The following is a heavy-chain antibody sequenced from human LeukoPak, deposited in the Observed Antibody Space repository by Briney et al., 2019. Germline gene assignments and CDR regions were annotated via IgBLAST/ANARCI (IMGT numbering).Heavy chain of an antibody. CDR2: INHSGST. D-gene: IGHD3-10*01. CDR1: GGSFSGYY. Sequence: SQTLSLTCAVYGGSFSGYYWSWIRQPPGKGLEWIGEINHSGSTNYNPSLKSRVTISVDTSKNQFSLKLSSVTAADTAVYYCARGGPWWFGYWGQGTLVTVSS. J-gene: IGHJ4*02. V-gene: IGHV4-34*01. CDR3: ARGGPWWFGY.